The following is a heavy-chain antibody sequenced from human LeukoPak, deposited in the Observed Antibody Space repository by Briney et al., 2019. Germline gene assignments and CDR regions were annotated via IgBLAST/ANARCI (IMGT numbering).Heavy chain of an antibody. CDR1: GGSISSYY. D-gene: IGHD6-6*01. J-gene: IGHJ4*02. V-gene: IGHV4-59*01. CDR3: ARESRVPEYFDY. CDR2: IYYSGST. Sequence: SETLSLTCTVSGGSISSYYWSWIRQPPGKGLKWIGYIYYSGSTNYNPSLKSRVTISVDTSKDQFSLKLSSVTAADTAVYYCARESRVPEYFDYWGQGTLVTVSS.